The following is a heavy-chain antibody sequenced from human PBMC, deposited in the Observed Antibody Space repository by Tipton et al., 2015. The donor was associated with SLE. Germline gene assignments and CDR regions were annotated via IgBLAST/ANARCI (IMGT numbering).Heavy chain of an antibody. Sequence: TLSLTCTVSGGSISSDDYYWTWIRQHPGKGLEWTGHMSYSGSTYYNPSLKSRITISVDTSKNHFSLKLSSVTAVDTAVYYCARGGVGGYDYFDHWGQGTLVTVSS. CDR3: ARGGVGGYDYFDH. CDR2: MSYSGST. J-gene: IGHJ4*02. V-gene: IGHV4-31*03. CDR1: GGSISSDDYY. D-gene: IGHD5-12*01.